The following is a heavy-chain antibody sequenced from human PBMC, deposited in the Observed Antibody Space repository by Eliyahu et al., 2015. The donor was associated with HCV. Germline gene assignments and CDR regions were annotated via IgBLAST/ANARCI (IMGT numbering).Heavy chain of an antibody. CDR2: IIPMXGTA. D-gene: IGHD3-22*01. J-gene: IGHJ4*02. CDR1: GGXXSRYA. V-gene: IGHV1-69*01. CDR3: ARQADSSGYYYVY. Sequence: QVQLVQSGAEVKKPGSSVXVSCKASGGXXSRYAXSWXRQAPGQGXEWMGGIIPMXGTANYAQKFQGRITITADESTSTVYMELSSLRSEDTAVYYCARQADSSGYYYVYWGQGTLVTVSS.